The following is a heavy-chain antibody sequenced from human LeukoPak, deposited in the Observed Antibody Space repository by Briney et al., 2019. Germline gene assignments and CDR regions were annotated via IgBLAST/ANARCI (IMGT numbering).Heavy chain of an antibody. J-gene: IGHJ4*02. D-gene: IGHD6-6*01. CDR1: GGSISSGSYY. CDR3: ARAASIAARGYFDY. Sequence: SETLSLTCTVPGGSISSGSYYWSWIRQPAGKGLEWIGRIYTSGSTNYNPSLKSRVTISVDTSKNQFSLKLSSVTAADTAVYYCARAASIAARGYFDYWGQGTLVTVSS. V-gene: IGHV4-61*02. CDR2: IYTSGST.